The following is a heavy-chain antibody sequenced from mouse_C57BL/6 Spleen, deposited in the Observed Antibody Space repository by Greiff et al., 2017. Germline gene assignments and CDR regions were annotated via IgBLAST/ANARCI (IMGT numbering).Heavy chain of an antibody. V-gene: IGHV14-2*01. CDR2: IDPEDGET. D-gene: IGHD1-1*01. Sequence: VHVKQSGAELVKPGASVKLSCTASGFNIKDYYMHWVKQRTEQGLEWIGRIDPEDGETKYAPKFQGKATITADTSSNTAYLQLSSLTSEDTAVYYCARITTVRVLAMDYWGQGTSVTVSS. CDR3: ARITTVRVLAMDY. CDR1: GFNIKDYY. J-gene: IGHJ4*01.